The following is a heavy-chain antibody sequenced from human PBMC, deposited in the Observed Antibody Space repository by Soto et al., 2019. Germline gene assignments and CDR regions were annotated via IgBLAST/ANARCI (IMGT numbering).Heavy chain of an antibody. J-gene: IGHJ4*02. Sequence: QVQLVQSGAEVKKPGASVKVSCKASGYTFTSYGISWVRRAPGQGLEWMGWISAYNGNTNYAQKLQGRVTMTTDTSTSTAYMELRSLRSDDTAVYYCARVTNVRGTVVTRLDYWGQGTLVTVSS. D-gene: IGHD2-21*02. CDR2: ISAYNGNT. V-gene: IGHV1-18*01. CDR3: ARVTNVRGTVVTRLDY. CDR1: GYTFTSYG.